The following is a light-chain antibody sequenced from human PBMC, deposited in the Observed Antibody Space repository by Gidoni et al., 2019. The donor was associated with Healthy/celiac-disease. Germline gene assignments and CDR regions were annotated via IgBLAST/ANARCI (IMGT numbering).Light chain of an antibody. CDR1: QSVSSSY. J-gene: IGKJ4*01. CDR3: QQYGSSPLT. CDR2: GAS. V-gene: IGKV3-20*01. Sequence: EIVLTQSPGTRSWSPGERATLSCRASQSVSSSYLAWYQQKPGQAPRLLIYGASSRAPGIPDRFSGSGSGTDFTLTISRLEPEDFAVYYCQQYGSSPLTFXGXTKVXI.